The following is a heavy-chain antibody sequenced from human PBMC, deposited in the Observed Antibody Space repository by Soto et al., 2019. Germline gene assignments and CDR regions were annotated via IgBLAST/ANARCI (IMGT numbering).Heavy chain of an antibody. CDR1: GFTFSSHW. D-gene: IGHD1-26*01. Sequence: LRLSCAASGFTFSSHWMHWVRQAPGKGLVWVSRINGDGSSASYADSVKGRFTISRDNAKNTQYLQMNSLRAEDTAVYYCARNSGTATYYFDYWGQGALVTVSS. CDR3: ARNSGTATYYFDY. J-gene: IGHJ4*02. CDR2: INGDGSSA. V-gene: IGHV3-74*01.